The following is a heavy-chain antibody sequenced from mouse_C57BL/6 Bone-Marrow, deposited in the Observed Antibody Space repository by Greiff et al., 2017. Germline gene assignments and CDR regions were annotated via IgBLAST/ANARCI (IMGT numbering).Heavy chain of an antibody. V-gene: IGHV1-61*01. J-gene: IGHJ1*03. CDR2: IYPSDSET. CDR3: ARDWGDWYFDV. D-gene: IGHD4-1*01. Sequence: VQLQQPGAELVRPGSSVKLSCKASGYTFTSYWMDWVKQRPGQGLEWIGNIYPSDSETNYNQKFKDKATLTVDKSSSTAYMQLSSLTSEDSAVYYCARDWGDWYFDVWGTGTTVTVSA. CDR1: GYTFTSYW.